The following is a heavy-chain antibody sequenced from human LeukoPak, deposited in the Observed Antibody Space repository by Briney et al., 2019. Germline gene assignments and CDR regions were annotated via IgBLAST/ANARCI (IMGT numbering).Heavy chain of an antibody. CDR1: GFTFSSYA. CDR2: ISGSSGST. J-gene: IGHJ4*02. D-gene: IGHD6-19*01. V-gene: IGHV3-23*01. CDR3: AKDMAVAGQFDY. Sequence: PGGSLRLSCAASGFTFSSYAMSWVRQAPGKGLEWVSGISGSSGSTYYADSVKGRFTISRDNSKDTLYLQMNSLRAEDTAVYYCAKDMAVAGQFDYWGQGTLVTVSS.